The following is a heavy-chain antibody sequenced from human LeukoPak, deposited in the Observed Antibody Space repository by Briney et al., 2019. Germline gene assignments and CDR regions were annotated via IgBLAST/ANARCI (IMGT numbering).Heavy chain of an antibody. Sequence: PSETLSLTCTVSGGSISSYYWSWIRQPPGKGLEWIGSLQDSGSTYYNPSLKSRVIISVDTSKNQFSLKLSSVTASDTAVYYCARRHYSGYDVFDYWGQGTLVTVSS. J-gene: IGHJ4*02. V-gene: IGHV4-59*05. CDR3: ARRHYSGYDVFDY. CDR2: LQDSGST. CDR1: GGSISSYY. D-gene: IGHD5-12*01.